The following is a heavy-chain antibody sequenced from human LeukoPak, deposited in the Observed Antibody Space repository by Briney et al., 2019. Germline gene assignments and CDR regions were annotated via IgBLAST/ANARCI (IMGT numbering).Heavy chain of an antibody. CDR1: GYTFTGYY. V-gene: IGHV1-2*02. CDR3: ARGGLRLSGGGFDY. J-gene: IGHJ4*02. CDR2: INPNSGGT. Sequence: GASVKVSCKASGYTFTGYYMHWVRQAPGQGLEGLGWINPNSGGTNYAQKFQGRVTMTRDTSISTAYMELSRLRSDDTAVYYCARGGLRLSGGGFDYWGQGTLVTVSS. D-gene: IGHD2-15*01.